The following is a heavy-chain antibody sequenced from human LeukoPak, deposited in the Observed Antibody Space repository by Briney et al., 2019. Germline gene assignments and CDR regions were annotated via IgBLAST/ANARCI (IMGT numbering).Heavy chain of an antibody. CDR2: INHSGST. CDR3: AVGGVIVRGLDY. D-gene: IGHD3-16*02. V-gene: IGHV4-34*01. CDR1: GGSFSGYY. J-gene: IGHJ4*02. Sequence: SETLSLTCAVYGGSFSGYYWSWIRQPPEKGLEWIGEINHSGSTYYNPSLKSRVTISVDTSKNQFSLKLSSVTAADTAVYYCAVGGVIVRGLDYWGQGTLVTVSS.